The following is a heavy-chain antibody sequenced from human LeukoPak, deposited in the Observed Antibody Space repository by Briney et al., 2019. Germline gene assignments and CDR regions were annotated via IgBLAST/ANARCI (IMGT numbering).Heavy chain of an antibody. J-gene: IGHJ6*02. V-gene: IGHV1-2*02. CDR2: INPNSGGT. Sequence: ASVKVSCKASGYTFTGYYMHWVRQAPGQGLEWMGWINPNSGGTNYAQKFQGRVTMTRDTSISTAYMELSRLRSEDTAVYYCARGNTMVRRYGMDVWGQGTTVTVSS. CDR3: ARGNTMVRRYGMDV. CDR1: GYTFTGYY. D-gene: IGHD3-10*01.